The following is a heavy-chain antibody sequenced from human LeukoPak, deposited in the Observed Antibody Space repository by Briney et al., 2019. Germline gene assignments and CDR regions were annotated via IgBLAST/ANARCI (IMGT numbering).Heavy chain of an antibody. D-gene: IGHD2-15*01. Sequence: ASVKVSCKASGYTFTGYYMHWVRQAAGQGLEWMGWINPNSGGTNYAQKFQGRVTMTRDTSISTAYMELSSLRSEDTAVYYCARDLVVVVAATRPGDYYYGMDVWGQGTTVTVSS. CDR1: GYTFTGYY. CDR2: INPNSGGT. V-gene: IGHV1-2*02. CDR3: ARDLVVVVAATRPGDYYYGMDV. J-gene: IGHJ6*02.